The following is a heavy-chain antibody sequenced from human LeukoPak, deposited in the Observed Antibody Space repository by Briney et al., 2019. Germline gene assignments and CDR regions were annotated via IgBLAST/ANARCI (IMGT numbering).Heavy chain of an antibody. Sequence: SETLSLTCTVSGGSISSYYWSWIRQPPGKGLEWIGYIYYSGSTNYNPSLKSRITISVDTSKNQFSLKLSSVTAADTAVYYCAIYYGGNATFDHWGQGTLVTVSS. CDR2: IYYSGST. D-gene: IGHD4-23*01. CDR3: AIYYGGNATFDH. CDR1: GGSISSYY. J-gene: IGHJ4*02. V-gene: IGHV4-59*08.